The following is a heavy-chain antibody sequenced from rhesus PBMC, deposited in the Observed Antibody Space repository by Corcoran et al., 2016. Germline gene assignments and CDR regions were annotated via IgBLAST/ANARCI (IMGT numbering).Heavy chain of an antibody. Sequence: QGRLQESGPGLVKPSASLSLTCAVSGSSISSGYGGSWIRQPTGKGLEWIGYIGCSSGSTNYHPALTRRVPISKSTSTNQFSLKLSFVTAADTAVYYCSRVAVAVDYWGQGVLVTLSS. D-gene: IGHD2-33*01. V-gene: IGHV4-127*01. CDR2: IGCSSGST. J-gene: IGHJ4*01. CDR3: SRVAVAVDY. CDR1: GSSISSGYG.